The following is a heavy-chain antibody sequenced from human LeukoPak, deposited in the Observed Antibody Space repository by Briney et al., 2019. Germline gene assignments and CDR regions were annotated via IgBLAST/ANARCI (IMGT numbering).Heavy chain of an antibody. CDR2: IYPADSDT. J-gene: IGHJ4*02. CDR1: GYRFTSYW. CDR3: ARLFRGSEHYLDY. V-gene: IGHV5-51*01. D-gene: IGHD3-3*01. Sequence: GESLKISCKNSGYRFTSYWIGWVRQMPGKGLEWMGIIYPADSDTRYSPSFQGQVTISADKSISTTYLQWSSLKASDTAMCYCARLFRGSEHYLDYWGQGTLVTVPS.